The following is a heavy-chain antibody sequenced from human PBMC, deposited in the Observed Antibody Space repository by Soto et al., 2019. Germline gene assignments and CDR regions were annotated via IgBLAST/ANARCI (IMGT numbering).Heavy chain of an antibody. CDR1: GGSISSGGYY. CDR2: IYYSGST. D-gene: IGHD6-13*01. V-gene: IGHV4-31*03. Sequence: QVQLQESGPGLVKPSQTLSLTCTVSGGSISSGGYYWSWIRQHPGKGLEWIGYIYYSGSTYYNPSLMSRVTISVATSKNQFSLKLSSVTAADTAVYYCARDKQQQQNWFDPWGQGTLVTVSS. J-gene: IGHJ5*02. CDR3: ARDKQQQQNWFDP.